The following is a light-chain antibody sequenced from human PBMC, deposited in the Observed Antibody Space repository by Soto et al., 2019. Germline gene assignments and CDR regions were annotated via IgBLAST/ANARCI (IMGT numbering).Light chain of an antibody. Sequence: DIQLTQSPSFLSASVGDRVTITCRASQDISSYLAWYQQKPGKAPKLLIYAASTLQSGVPSRFSGSGSGTEFTLTISSLQPEYFATYYCQQFNSYPWTVGQGTKVEIK. CDR1: QDISSY. CDR3: QQFNSYPWT. CDR2: AAS. J-gene: IGKJ1*01. V-gene: IGKV1-9*01.